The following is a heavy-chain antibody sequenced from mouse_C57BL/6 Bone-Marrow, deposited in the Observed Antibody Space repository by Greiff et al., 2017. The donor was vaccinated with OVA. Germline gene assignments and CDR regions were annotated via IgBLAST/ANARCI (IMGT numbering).Heavy chain of an antibody. CDR3: ARTTITTVVATWRNYLDY. CDR2: IYPGDGDT. D-gene: IGHD1-1*01. J-gene: IGHJ2*01. CDR1: GYAFSSYW. V-gene: IGHV1-80*01. Sequence: VKLVESGAELVKPGASVKISCKASGYAFSSYWMNWVKQRPGKGLEWIGQIYPGDGDTNYNGKFKGKATLTADKSSSTAYMQLSSLTSEDSAVYCCARTTITTVVATWRNYLDYWGQGTTLTVSS.